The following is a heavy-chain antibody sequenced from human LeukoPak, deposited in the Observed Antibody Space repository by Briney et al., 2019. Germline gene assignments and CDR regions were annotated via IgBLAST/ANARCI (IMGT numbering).Heavy chain of an antibody. Sequence: SETLSLTCAVYGGSFSGYYWSWIRQPPGKGLEWIGEINHSGSTNYNPSLKSRVTISVGTSKNQFSLKLSSVTAADTAVYYCARDGRDAYYDVWSGYYTDYFDYWGQGTLVTVSS. D-gene: IGHD3-3*01. CDR1: GGSFSGYY. J-gene: IGHJ4*02. V-gene: IGHV4-34*01. CDR2: INHSGST. CDR3: ARDGRDAYYDVWSGYYTDYFDY.